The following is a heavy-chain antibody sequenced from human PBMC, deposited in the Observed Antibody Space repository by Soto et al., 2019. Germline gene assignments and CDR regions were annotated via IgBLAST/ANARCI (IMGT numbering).Heavy chain of an antibody. V-gene: IGHV4-59*08. CDR3: WRRRCLGGSCYGGSWLEP. CDR1: GDSINHYY. Sequence: QVQLQESGPGLVKPSETLSLTCTVSGDSINHYYWNWVRQAPGKGLEWIGYVPYTGSTNYNPSLKSRVIISMDTSKNQCCLRLTSVTAADTGLYYFWRRRCLGGSCYGGSWLEPWGQGILVTVSS. D-gene: IGHD2-15*01. CDR2: VPYTGST. J-gene: IGHJ5*02.